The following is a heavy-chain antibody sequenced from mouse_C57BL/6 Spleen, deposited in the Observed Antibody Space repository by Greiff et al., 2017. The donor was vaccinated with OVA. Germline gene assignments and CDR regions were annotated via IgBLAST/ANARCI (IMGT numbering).Heavy chain of an antibody. J-gene: IGHJ4*01. CDR2: IYPSDSET. Sequence: QVQLQQPGAELVRPGSSVKLSCKASGYTFTSYWMDWVKQRPGQGLEWIGNIYPSDSETHYNQKFKDKATLTVDKSSSTAYMQLSSLTSDDSAVYYCGTGTYSLDYWGQGTTVTVSS. D-gene: IGHD4-1*01. CDR3: GTGTYSLDY. V-gene: IGHV1-61*01. CDR1: GYTFTSYW.